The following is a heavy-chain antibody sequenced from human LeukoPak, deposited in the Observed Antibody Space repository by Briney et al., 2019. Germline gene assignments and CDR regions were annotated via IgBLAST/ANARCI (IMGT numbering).Heavy chain of an antibody. CDR3: ARHRSRYSNYVYYFDY. D-gene: IGHD4-11*01. Sequence: SETLSLTCTVSGGSISSSSYYWGWIRQPPGKGLEWIGSIYYSGSTYYNPSLKSRVTISVDTSKNQFSLKPSSVTAADTAVYYCARHRSRYSNYVYYFDYWGQGTLVTVSS. CDR1: GGSISSSSYY. V-gene: IGHV4-39*01. J-gene: IGHJ4*02. CDR2: IYYSGST.